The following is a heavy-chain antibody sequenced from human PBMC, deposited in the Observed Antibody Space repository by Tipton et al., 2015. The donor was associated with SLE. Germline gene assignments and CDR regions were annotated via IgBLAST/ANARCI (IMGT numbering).Heavy chain of an antibody. CDR1: GFTFSTYW. CDR3: ARERWLQFDAFDI. V-gene: IGHV3-7*01. Sequence: SLRLSCAASGFTFSTYWMSWVRQAPGKGLEWVASIKQGGSEKYYVDSVKGRFTISRDNAKNSLHLQMNSLRAEDTAVYYCARERWLQFDAFDIWGQGTVVTVSS. J-gene: IGHJ3*02. CDR2: IKQGGSEK. D-gene: IGHD5-24*01.